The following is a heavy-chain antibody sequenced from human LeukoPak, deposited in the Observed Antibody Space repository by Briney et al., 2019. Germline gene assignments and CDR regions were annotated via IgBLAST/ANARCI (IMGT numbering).Heavy chain of an antibody. Sequence: ASVKVSCKASGYTFTSYGISWVRQAPGQGLEWMGWISAYNGNTNYAQKLQGRVTMTTDTSTSTAYMELRSLRSDDTAVYYCARVLSSGWAHYYYYYYMDVWGKGTTVTVSS. D-gene: IGHD6-19*01. J-gene: IGHJ6*03. CDR1: GYTFTSYG. CDR2: ISAYNGNT. CDR3: ARVLSSGWAHYYYYYYMDV. V-gene: IGHV1-18*01.